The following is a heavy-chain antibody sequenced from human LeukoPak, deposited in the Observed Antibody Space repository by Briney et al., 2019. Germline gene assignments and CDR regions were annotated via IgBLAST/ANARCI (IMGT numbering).Heavy chain of an antibody. V-gene: IGHV3-30-3*01. CDR2: ISYDGSNK. J-gene: IGHJ4*02. CDR3: ARAPPPIAVAGTSELDY. CDR1: GFTFSSYA. D-gene: IGHD6-19*01. Sequence: GGSLRLSCAASGFTFSSYAMHWVRQAPGKGLEWEAVISYDGSNKYYADSVKGRFTISRDNSKNTLYLQMSSLRAEDTAVYYCARAPPPIAVAGTSELDYSGQGTLVTVSS.